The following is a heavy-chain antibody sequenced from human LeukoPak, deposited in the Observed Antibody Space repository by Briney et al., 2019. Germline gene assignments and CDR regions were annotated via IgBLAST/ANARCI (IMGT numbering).Heavy chain of an antibody. J-gene: IGHJ6*02. D-gene: IGHD6-13*01. CDR2: IYYSGNT. V-gene: IGHV4-59*01. Sequence: SETLPLTCTVSGGSISSYYWSWIRQPPGKGLEWIGDIYYSGNTNYSPSLKSRVTISLDTSKKQFSLKVNSVTAADTAVYYCAQYRTSWHGMDVWGQGTTVTVSS. CDR3: AQYRTSWHGMDV. CDR1: GGSISSYY.